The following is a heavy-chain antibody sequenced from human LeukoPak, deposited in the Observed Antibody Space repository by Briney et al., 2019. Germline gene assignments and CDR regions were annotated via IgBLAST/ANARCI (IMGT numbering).Heavy chain of an antibody. J-gene: IGHJ6*03. CDR2: IYHSGST. D-gene: IGHD3-9*01. Sequence: SETLSLTCGVSGGSISSSYWWSWVRQPPGKGLEWIGEIYHSGSTNYNPSLKSRVTISVDKSKNQFSLKLYSVTAADTAVYYCARGGSTLHSAGGHDIEFYYYYYMDVWGKGTTVTISS. CDR1: GGSISSSYW. V-gene: IGHV4-4*02. CDR3: ARGGSTLHSAGGHDIEFYYYYYMDV.